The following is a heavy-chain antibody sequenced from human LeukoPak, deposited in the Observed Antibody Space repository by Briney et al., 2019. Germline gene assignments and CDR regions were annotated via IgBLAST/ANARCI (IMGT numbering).Heavy chain of an antibody. CDR1: GYTFTSYD. CDR3: ARGRHSNYASTWAFDP. J-gene: IGHJ5*02. CDR2: MNPNSGNT. D-gene: IGHD4-11*01. V-gene: IGHV1-8*03. Sequence: ASVKVSCKPSGYTFTSYDINWVRQATGQGLEWMGWMNPNSGNTGYAQKFQGRVTITRNTSISTAYVELSSLRSEDTAVYYCARGRHSNYASTWAFDPWGQGTLVTVSS.